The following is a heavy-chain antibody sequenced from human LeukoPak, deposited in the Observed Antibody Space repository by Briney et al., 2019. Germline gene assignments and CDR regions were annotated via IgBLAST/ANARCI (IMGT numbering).Heavy chain of an antibody. D-gene: IGHD2-2*01. V-gene: IGHV4-39*07. J-gene: IGHJ4*02. CDR2: IFYSGST. CDR3: ARLYCSSMSCYLDY. CDR1: GGSISTSNYY. Sequence: PSETLSLTCTVSGGSISTSNYYWGWIRQPPGKGLEWIGNIFYSGSTYYNPSLKSRVTISLGTSKNQFSLKLSSVTPADTAVYFCARLYCSSMSCYLDYWGQGILVTVSS.